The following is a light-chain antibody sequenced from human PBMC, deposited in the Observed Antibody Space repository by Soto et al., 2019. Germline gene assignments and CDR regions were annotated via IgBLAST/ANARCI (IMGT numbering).Light chain of an antibody. CDR1: SSDVGYYNY. CDR3: SSYAGSNNFV. V-gene: IGLV2-8*01. CDR2: EVT. Sequence: QSVLTQPASVSGSPGQSVTISCTGTSSDVGYYNYVSWYQHHPGKAPKLMIYEVTKRPSGVPDRFSGSKSGNTASLTVSGLLFDDEADYYCSSYAGSNNFVFGTGTKVTVL. J-gene: IGLJ1*01.